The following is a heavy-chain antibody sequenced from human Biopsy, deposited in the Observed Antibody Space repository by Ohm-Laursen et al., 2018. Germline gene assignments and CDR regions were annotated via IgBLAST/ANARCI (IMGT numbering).Heavy chain of an antibody. CDR1: GFTFSNYA. D-gene: IGHD3-9*01. Sequence: SLRLSCAAPGFTFSNYAMSWVRQAPGKGLERVSTITSSGGSTYFADSVKGRFTISRDNSKNRLYLQMNSLRGEDTAVYYCAKQGATILSSFDSWGQGTLVTVSS. CDR3: AKQGATILSSFDS. J-gene: IGHJ5*01. CDR2: ITSSGGST. V-gene: IGHV3-23*01.